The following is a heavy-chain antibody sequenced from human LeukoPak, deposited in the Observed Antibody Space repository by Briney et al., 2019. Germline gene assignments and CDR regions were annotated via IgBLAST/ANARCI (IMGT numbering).Heavy chain of an antibody. J-gene: IGHJ4*02. CDR2: SYYSVST. CDR1: GGPINSNNYY. D-gene: IGHD4-17*01. V-gene: IGHV4-39*07. Sequence: PSETLSLTCTVSGGPINSNNYYWGWLRQPPGKGLEWTGSSYYSVSTYDNTSLKSRVTISVDTSKNQFSLKLSSVTAADTAVYYCARVPTVTFFDHWGQGTLVTVSS. CDR3: ARVPTVTFFDH.